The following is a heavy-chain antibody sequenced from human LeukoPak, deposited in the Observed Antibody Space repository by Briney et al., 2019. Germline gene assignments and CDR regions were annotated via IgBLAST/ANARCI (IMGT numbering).Heavy chain of an antibody. CDR2: IYPNSGAT. Sequence: ASVKVSCKASGYTFTGYYMHWVRQAPGQGLEWMGYIYPNSGATKYAQKFQGRVTMTRDTSISTAYMELSGLGSDDTAVYYCGTLLSNGPCYYGGQGSLVSVSS. J-gene: IGHJ4*02. V-gene: IGHV1-2*02. CDR3: GTLLSNGPCYY. CDR1: GYTFTGYY.